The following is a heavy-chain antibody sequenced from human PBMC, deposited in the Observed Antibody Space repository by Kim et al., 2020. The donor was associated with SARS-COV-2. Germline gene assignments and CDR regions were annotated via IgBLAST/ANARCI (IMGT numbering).Heavy chain of an antibody. CDR3: ASVTTSAD. D-gene: IGHD2-2*01. Sequence: GGSLRLSCAASGFTFDDYAMHWVRQAPGKGLEWVSGISWNSGSIGYADSVKGRFTISRDNAKNSLYLQMNSLRAEDTALYYCASVTTSADWGQGTLVTVS. CDR1: GFTFDDYA. J-gene: IGHJ4*02. V-gene: IGHV3-9*01. CDR2: ISWNSGSI.